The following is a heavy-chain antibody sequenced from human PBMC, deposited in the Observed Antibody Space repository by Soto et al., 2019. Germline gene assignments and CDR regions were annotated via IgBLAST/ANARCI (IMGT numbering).Heavy chain of an antibody. Sequence: VGSLRLSCAASGFTLGNYWMHWFRQAPGKGLVWVSRINDYGTTINYAESVEGRFIISRDDAKSEVYLQMNNLRAEDSAVYYCARGGLEHFDYWGQGALVTVSS. CDR1: GFTLGNYW. CDR3: ARGGLEHFDY. V-gene: IGHV3-74*01. J-gene: IGHJ4*02. CDR2: INDYGTTI. D-gene: IGHD1-1*01.